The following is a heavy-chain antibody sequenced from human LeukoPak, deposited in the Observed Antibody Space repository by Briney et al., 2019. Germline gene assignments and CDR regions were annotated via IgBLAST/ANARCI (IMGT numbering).Heavy chain of an antibody. CDR3: ARDSYSSSWYGGFDY. J-gene: IGHJ4*02. D-gene: IGHD6-13*01. CDR1: GFTFSSYS. V-gene: IGHV3-21*01. Sequence: GGSLRLSCAASGFTFSSYSMNWVRQAPGKGLEWVSSISSSSSYIYYADSVKGRFTISRDNAKNSLYLQMNSLRAEDTAVYYCARDSYSSSWYGGFDYWGQGTLVTVSS. CDR2: ISSSSSYI.